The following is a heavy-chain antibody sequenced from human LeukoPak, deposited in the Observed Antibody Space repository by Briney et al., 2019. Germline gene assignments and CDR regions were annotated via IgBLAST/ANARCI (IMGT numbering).Heavy chain of an antibody. D-gene: IGHD3-22*01. CDR1: GFTFSNYA. J-gene: IGHJ4*02. V-gene: IGHV3-23*01. CDR2: VSGSGATT. Sequence: GGSLRLSCAASGFTFSNYAMSWVRQAPGKGLEWVSPVSGSGATTYYADSVKGRFTISSDNSKNTLYLQMNGLRAEDTAVYYCAKGISFYFDSSGHYYFDYWGQGTLVTVSS. CDR3: AKGISFYFDSSGHYYFDY.